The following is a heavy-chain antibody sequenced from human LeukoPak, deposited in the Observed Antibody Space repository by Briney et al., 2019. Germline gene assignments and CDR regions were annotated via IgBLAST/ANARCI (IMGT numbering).Heavy chain of an antibody. V-gene: IGHV1-69*13. D-gene: IGHD3-22*01. CDR3: AIGPYYYDSSGYYDYFDY. CDR2: IIPIFGTA. Sequence: ASVTVSCKASGGTFSSYAISWVRQAPGQGLEWMGGIIPIFGTANYAQKFQGRVTITADESTSTAYMELSSLRSEDTAVYYCAIGPYYYDSSGYYDYFDYWGQGTLVTVSS. CDR1: GGTFSSYA. J-gene: IGHJ4*02.